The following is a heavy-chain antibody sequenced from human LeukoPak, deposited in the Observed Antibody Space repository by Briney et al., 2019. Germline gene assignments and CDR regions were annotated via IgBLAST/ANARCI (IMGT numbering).Heavy chain of an antibody. Sequence: ASVKVSCKASGYTFTSYYMHWVRQAPGQGLERMGVINPSDGSTTYAQKFQGRVTVTRDTSTSTVYMELSSLRSEDTAVYYCARAWRYTDWFDPWGQGTLVTVSS. V-gene: IGHV1-46*01. CDR2: INPSDGST. D-gene: IGHD1-14*01. J-gene: IGHJ5*02. CDR1: GYTFTSYY. CDR3: ARAWRYTDWFDP.